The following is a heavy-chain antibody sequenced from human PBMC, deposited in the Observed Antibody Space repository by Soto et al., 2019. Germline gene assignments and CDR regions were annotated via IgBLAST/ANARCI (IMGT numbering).Heavy chain of an antibody. Sequence: GGSLRLSCAASGFTFSSYPMHWVRQAPGKGLEWVAVISYDGSNKYYADSVKGRFTISRDNSKNTLYLQMNSLRAEDTAVYYCARDFHSQDILTGYYSPYYYYGMDVWGQGTTVTVSS. CDR2: ISYDGSNK. CDR3: ARDFHSQDILTGYYSPYYYYGMDV. J-gene: IGHJ6*02. D-gene: IGHD3-9*01. V-gene: IGHV3-30-3*01. CDR1: GFTFSSYP.